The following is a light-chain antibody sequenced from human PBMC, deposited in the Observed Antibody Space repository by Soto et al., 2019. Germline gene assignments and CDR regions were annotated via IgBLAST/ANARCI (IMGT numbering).Light chain of an antibody. CDR3: MQTLQTPWT. CDR2: LGS. Sequence: DIVMTQSPLSLPVTPGEPASISCRSSQSLLHSNGHNYLVWYLQKPGQSPQLLIFLGSNRASGVPDRFSGSGSGTDFPLKISRVEAEDVGVYYCMQTLQTPWTFGQGTKVEIK. J-gene: IGKJ1*01. V-gene: IGKV2-28*01. CDR1: QSLLHSNGHNY.